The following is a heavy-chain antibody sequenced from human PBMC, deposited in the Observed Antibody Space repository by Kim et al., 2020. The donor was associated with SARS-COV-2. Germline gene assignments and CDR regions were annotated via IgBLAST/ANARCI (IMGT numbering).Heavy chain of an antibody. CDR2: INHSGST. CDR1: GGSFSGYY. D-gene: IGHD6-19*01. Sequence: SETLSLTCAVYGGSFSGYYWSWIRQPPGKGLEWIGEINHSGSTNYNPSLKSRVTISVDTSKNQFSLKLSSVTAADTAVYYCARGGMYSSGWSLDVWGQGTTVTVSS. V-gene: IGHV4-34*01. CDR3: ARGGMYSSGWSLDV. J-gene: IGHJ6*02.